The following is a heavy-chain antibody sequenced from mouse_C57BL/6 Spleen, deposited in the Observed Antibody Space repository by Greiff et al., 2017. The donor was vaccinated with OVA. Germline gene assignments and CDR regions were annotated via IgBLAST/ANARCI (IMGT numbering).Heavy chain of an antibody. Sequence: EVQLQQSGAELVRPGASVKLSCTASGFNIKDYYMHWVKQRPEQGLEWIGRIDPEDGDTEYAPKFPGKATMTADTSSNTAYLQLSSLTSEDTAVYYCTTRVDYDYEGYYFDYWGQGTTLTVSS. D-gene: IGHD2-4*01. CDR3: TTRVDYDYEGYYFDY. CDR1: GFNIKDYY. J-gene: IGHJ2*01. CDR2: IDPEDGDT. V-gene: IGHV14-1*01.